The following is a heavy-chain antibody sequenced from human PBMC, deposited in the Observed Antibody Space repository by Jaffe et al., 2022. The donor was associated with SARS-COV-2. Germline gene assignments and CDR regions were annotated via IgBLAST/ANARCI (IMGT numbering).Heavy chain of an antibody. J-gene: IGHJ3*02. CDR1: GGSFSGYY. D-gene: IGHD3-10*01. CDR2: INHSGST. V-gene: IGHV4-34*01. Sequence: QVQLQQWGAGLLKPSETLSLTCAVYGGSFSGYYWSWIRQPPGKGLEWIGEINHSGSTNYNPSLKSRVTISVDTSKNQFSLKLSSVTAADTAVYYCARGSSMVRGVIWGQGTMVTVSS. CDR3: ARGSSMVRGVI.